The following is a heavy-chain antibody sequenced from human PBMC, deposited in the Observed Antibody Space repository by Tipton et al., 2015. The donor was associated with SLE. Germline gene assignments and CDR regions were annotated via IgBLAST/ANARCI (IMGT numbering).Heavy chain of an antibody. Sequence: RSLRLSCVASVKSYDHAIHWVRRAPGKGLEWVSGISWNSDYIDFADSVKGRFTISRDNAKNSVYLQMNSLRPEDTAFYYCIKDTTAGGMDIWGQGTMVTVSS. J-gene: IGHJ6*02. CDR3: IKDTTAGGMDI. CDR2: ISWNSDYI. D-gene: IGHD2-21*02. V-gene: IGHV3-9*02. CDR1: VKSYDHA.